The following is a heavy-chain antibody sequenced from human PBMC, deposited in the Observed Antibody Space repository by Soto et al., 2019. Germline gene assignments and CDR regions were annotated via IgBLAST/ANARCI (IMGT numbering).Heavy chain of an antibody. CDR3: ARGASSSWYVGYFDY. Sequence: QVQLQESGPGLVKPSQTLSLTCTVSGGSISSGGYSWSWIRQHPGKGLEWIGYIYYSGSTYYNPSLKCRVIISVDTSKNQFSLKLSSVTAADTAVYYCARGASSSWYVGYFDYWGQGTLVTVSS. D-gene: IGHD6-13*01. J-gene: IGHJ4*02. V-gene: IGHV4-31*03. CDR2: IYYSGST. CDR1: GGSISSGGYS.